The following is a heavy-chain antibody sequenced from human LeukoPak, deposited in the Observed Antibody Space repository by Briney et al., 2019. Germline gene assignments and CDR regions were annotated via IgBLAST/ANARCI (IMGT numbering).Heavy chain of an antibody. CDR1: EFTFNRYW. V-gene: IGHV3-7*04. D-gene: IGHD3-10*01. Sequence: PGGSLRLSCAASEFTFNRYWMSWVRQAPGKGLEWVANIKHDGREAHYVDSVKGRFTISRDNAKNSLSLQMNSLNVDDTGVYFCTRDALFGSGRTHLDFWSQGTLVSVSS. CDR3: TRDALFGSGRTHLDF. J-gene: IGHJ4*02. CDR2: IKHDGREA.